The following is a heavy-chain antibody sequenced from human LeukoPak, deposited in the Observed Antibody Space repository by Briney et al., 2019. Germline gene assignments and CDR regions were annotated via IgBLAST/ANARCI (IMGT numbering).Heavy chain of an antibody. J-gene: IGHJ6*03. D-gene: IGHD1-26*01. CDR1: GGSFSDYY. V-gene: IGHV4-34*01. CDR3: ARPGARYYYYYMDV. CDR2: INPSGST. Sequence: SETLSLTCAVYGGSFSDYYWSWIRQPPGKGLEWIGEINPSGSTNYSPSLKSRVTISVDTSKNQFSLKLSSVTAADTAVYYCARPGARYYYYYMDVWGKGTTVTVSS.